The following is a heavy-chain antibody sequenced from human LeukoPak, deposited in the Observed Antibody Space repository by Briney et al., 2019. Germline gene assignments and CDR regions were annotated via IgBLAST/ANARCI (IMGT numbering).Heavy chain of an antibody. CDR3: ARARLVGYSYGKIFDY. J-gene: IGHJ4*02. CDR1: GGTFSSYA. D-gene: IGHD5-18*01. V-gene: IGHV1-69*13. Sequence: RASVKVSCKASGGTFSSYAISWVRQAPGQGLEWMGGIIPIFGTANYAQKFQGRVTITADESTSTAYMELSSLRSEDTAVYYCARARLVGYSYGKIFDYWGQGTLVTVSS. CDR2: IIPIFGTA.